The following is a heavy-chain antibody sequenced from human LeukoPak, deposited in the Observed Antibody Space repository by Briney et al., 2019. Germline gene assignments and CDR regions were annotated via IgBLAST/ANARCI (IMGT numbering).Heavy chain of an antibody. CDR2: INSDESST. D-gene: IGHD2-2*01. CDR3: ARETDCSSTSCYAGSDY. Sequence: GGSLTLSCAASGFTFSSYWMHWVRHAPGKGRVWVSRINSDESSTSYADSVKGRFTISRDNAKNTLYLQMNSLRAEDTAVYYCARETDCSSTSCYAGSDYWGEGTLVTVSS. CDR1: GFTFSSYW. V-gene: IGHV3-74*01. J-gene: IGHJ4*02.